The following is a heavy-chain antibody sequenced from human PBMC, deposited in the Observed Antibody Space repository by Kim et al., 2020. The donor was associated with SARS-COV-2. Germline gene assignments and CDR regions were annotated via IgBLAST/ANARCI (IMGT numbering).Heavy chain of an antibody. V-gene: IGHV1-69*05. CDR2: IIPIFGTA. CDR3: AGGAGDLDI. D-gene: IGHD3-10*01. J-gene: IGHJ3*02. CDR1: GCTFTSYS. Sequence: SVKVSCKASGCTFTSYSISWVRQAPGQGLEWMGGIIPIFGTANYAQKFQGRVTITTDESTSTAYMELSSLRSEDTAVYYCAGGAGDLDIWGQGTMVTVSS.